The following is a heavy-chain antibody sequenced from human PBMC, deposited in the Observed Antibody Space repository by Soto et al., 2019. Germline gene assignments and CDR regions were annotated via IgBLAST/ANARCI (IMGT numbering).Heavy chain of an antibody. CDR1: GYTFTSYG. J-gene: IGHJ4*02. V-gene: IGHV1-18*04. D-gene: IGHD2-21*01. CDR3: ARLYCGYGVFDY. Sequence: ASVKVSCKASGYTFTSYGISWVRQAPGQGLEWMGWISAYNGTTNYAQKLQGRVTMTTDTSTSTAYMELRSLRSDDTAVYYCARLYCGYGVFDYWGQGTRCTASS. CDR2: ISAYNGTT.